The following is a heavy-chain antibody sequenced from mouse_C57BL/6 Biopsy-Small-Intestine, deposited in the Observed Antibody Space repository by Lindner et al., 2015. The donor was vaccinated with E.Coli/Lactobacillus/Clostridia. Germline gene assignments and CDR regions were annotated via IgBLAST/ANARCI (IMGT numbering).Heavy chain of an antibody. D-gene: IGHD2-2*01. CDR2: ISSGSSTI. Sequence: VQLQESGGGLVKPGGSLKLSCAASGFTFSDYGMHWVRQAPEKGLEWVAYISSGSSTIYYADTVKGRFTISRDNAKRTLFLQMTSLRSEDTAIYYCARDYYGSSYVFDYWGQGTTLKVSS. CDR1: GFTFSDYG. CDR3: ARDYYGSSYVFDY. V-gene: IGHV5-17*01. J-gene: IGHJ2*01.